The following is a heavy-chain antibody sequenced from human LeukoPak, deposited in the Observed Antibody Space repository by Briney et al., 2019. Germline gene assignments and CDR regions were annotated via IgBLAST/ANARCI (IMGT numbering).Heavy chain of an antibody. CDR3: AADHYTVDWNPYGMDV. CDR2: IVVGSGNT. Sequence: ASVKVSCKASGFTFTSSAMQWVRQARGQRLEWIGWIVVGSGNTDYAQRFQERVTITRDMSTSTAYMGLSSLRSEDTAVYYCAADHYTVDWNPYGMDVWGQGTTVTVSS. V-gene: IGHV1-58*02. J-gene: IGHJ6*02. D-gene: IGHD1-1*01. CDR1: GFTFTSSA.